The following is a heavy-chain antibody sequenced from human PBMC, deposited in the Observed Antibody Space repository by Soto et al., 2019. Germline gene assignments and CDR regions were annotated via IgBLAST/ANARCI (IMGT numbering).Heavy chain of an antibody. V-gene: IGHV3-7*01. J-gene: IGHJ4*02. D-gene: IGHD2-21*02. CDR3: ANCESAVPATY. CDR2: IKPEGSEG. CDR1: GFTFSNYW. Sequence: GGSLRLSCAASGFTFSNYWMSWVRQAQVKGLEWVANIKPEGSEGYYVESVKGRFTISRDNAKNSLFLQLNSLIVEDTAVYYCANCESAVPATYWGQGALVTVSS.